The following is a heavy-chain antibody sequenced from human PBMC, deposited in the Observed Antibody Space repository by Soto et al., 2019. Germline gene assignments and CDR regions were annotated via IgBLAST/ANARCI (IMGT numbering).Heavy chain of an antibody. Sequence: QVQLVESGGGVVQTGRALRLSCATSGFTFSTVSMHWVRQAPGKGLEWVAHISYDGSEQDYADSVKGLFTISRDNSDNTLFLQMNSLTSEDTGVDYCARGPASGDFWGQGTLVTVPS. D-gene: IGHD1-26*01. V-gene: IGHV3-30*04. CDR1: GFTFSTVS. J-gene: IGHJ4*02. CDR3: ARGPASGDF. CDR2: ISYDGSEQ.